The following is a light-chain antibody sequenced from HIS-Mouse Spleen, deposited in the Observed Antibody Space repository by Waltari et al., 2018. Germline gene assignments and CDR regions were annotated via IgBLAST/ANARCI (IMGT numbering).Light chain of an antibody. CDR1: KLGDKY. V-gene: IGLV3-1*01. J-gene: IGLJ2*01. CDR3: QAWDSSTAVV. CDR2: QDS. Sequence: SYELTQPPSVSVSPGQTASITCSGDKLGDKYACWYQQKPGQSPVLVIYQDSKRPSGIAGRFSGSNSGNTSTLTISGTQAMDEADYYCQAWDSSTAVVFGGGTKLTVL.